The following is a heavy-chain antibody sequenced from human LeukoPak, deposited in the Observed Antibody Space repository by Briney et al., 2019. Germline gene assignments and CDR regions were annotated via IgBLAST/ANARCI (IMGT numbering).Heavy chain of an antibody. D-gene: IGHD2-15*01. CDR3: TRDTAGYCSGGSCS. J-gene: IGHJ5*02. CDR1: GFTFGDYA. V-gene: IGHV3-49*04. CDR2: IRSKAYGGTT. Sequence: GGSLRLSCTASGFTFGDYAMSWVRQAPGKGLEWVGFIRSKAYGGTTEYAASVKGRFTISRDDSKSIAYLQMNSLKTEDTAVYYCTRDTAGYCSGGSCSLGQGTLVTASS.